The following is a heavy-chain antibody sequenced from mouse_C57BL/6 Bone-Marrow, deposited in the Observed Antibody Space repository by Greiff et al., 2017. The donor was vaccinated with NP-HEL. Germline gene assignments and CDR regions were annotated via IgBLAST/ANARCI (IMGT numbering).Heavy chain of an antibody. CDR1: GFTFTDYY. CDR3: ARLGGTAVFDY. J-gene: IGHJ2*01. Sequence: EVQLVESGGGLVQPGGSLSLSCAASGFTFTDYYMSWVRQPPGKALEWLGFIRHKANGYTTEYSASVKGRFTISIDNSQSILYLQMNALRAEDTATYYCARLGGTAVFDYWGQGTTLTVSS. D-gene: IGHD1-2*01. V-gene: IGHV7-3*01. CDR2: IRHKANGYTT.